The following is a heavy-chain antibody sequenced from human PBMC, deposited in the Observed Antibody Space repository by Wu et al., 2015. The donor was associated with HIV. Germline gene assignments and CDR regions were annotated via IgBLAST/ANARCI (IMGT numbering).Heavy chain of an antibody. CDR3: ARGRSITMIVKAYYYYGMDV. J-gene: IGHJ6*02. D-gene: IGHD3-22*01. CDR2: IIPIFGTA. V-gene: IGHV1-69*05. CDR1: GGTFSSYA. Sequence: QVQLVQSGAEVKKPGSSVKVSCKASGGTFSSYAISWVRQAPGQGLEWMGGIIPIFGTANYAQKFQGRVTITTDESTSTAYMELSSLRSEDTAVYYCARGRSITMIVKAYYYYGMDVWGQGTTVTVSS.